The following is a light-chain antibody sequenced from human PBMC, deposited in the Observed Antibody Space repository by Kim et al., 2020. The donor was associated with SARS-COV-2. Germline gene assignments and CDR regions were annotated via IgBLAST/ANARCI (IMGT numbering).Light chain of an antibody. J-gene: IGLJ1*01. Sequence: VTISCTGTSSDNGGYKYVSWYQQQPDKAPKLMIYEVTKRPSGVPDRFSGSKSGNTASLTVSGLQAEDEADYYCSSFAGRNNLYVFGTGTKVTVL. CDR1: SSDNGGYKY. CDR2: EVT. CDR3: SSFAGRNNLYV. V-gene: IGLV2-8*01.